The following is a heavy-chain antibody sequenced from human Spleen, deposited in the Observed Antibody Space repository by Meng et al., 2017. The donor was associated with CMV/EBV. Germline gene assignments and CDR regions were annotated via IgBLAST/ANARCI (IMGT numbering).Heavy chain of an antibody. CDR3: ARGEGWYGSGWTPGDFDC. J-gene: IGHJ4*02. CDR1: GYTFTGYY. D-gene: IGHD6-19*01. Sequence: ASVKVSCKASGYTFTGYYMHWMRQAPGQGLEWMGWINPNSGGTNYAQKFQCRVTMTRDTSISTAYMELSSLRSEDTALYYCARGEGWYGSGWTPGDFDCWGQGTLVTVSS. CDR2: INPNSGGT. V-gene: IGHV1-2*02.